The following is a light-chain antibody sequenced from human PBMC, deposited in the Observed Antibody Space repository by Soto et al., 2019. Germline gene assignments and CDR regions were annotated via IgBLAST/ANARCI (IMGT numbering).Light chain of an antibody. Sequence: EIVLTQSPVTLSLSPGERATLSCRASQSLNSFYLAWYQQKPGQAPRLLIYGSSNRATGIPDRFSGSGSGTDFTLTISRLDPEDFAVYYCHQYDISPRTFGQGTKVEVK. CDR1: QSLNSFY. CDR2: GSS. V-gene: IGKV3-20*01. J-gene: IGKJ1*01. CDR3: HQYDISPRT.